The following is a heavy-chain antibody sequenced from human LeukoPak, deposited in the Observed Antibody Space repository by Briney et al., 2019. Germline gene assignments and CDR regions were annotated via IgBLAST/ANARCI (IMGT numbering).Heavy chain of an antibody. D-gene: IGHD3-10*01. V-gene: IGHV3-48*04. CDR3: ARDLGWFGELSTINLDY. J-gene: IGHJ4*02. Sequence: PGGSLRLSCAASGFTFSSYWMHWVRQAPGKGLEWVSYISSSSSTIYYADSVKGRFTISRDNTKNSLYLQMNSLRAEDTAVYYCARDLGWFGELSTINLDYWGQGTLVTVSS. CDR1: GFTFSSYW. CDR2: ISSSSSTI.